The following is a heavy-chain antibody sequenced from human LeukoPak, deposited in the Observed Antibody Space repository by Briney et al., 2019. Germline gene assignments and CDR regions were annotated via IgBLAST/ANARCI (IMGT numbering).Heavy chain of an antibody. Sequence: GGSLRLSCAASGLTVSSKYMRWVRQAPGKGLEGVSFIYAGGSTYYADAVKGRFTISRHNSKNTLHLQMNSLRVEDTAVYYCATAGSSELLWDYAMDVWGQGTTVTVSS. D-gene: IGHD3-10*01. J-gene: IGHJ6*02. V-gene: IGHV3-53*04. CDR1: GLTVSSKY. CDR2: IYAGGST. CDR3: ATAGSSELLWDYAMDV.